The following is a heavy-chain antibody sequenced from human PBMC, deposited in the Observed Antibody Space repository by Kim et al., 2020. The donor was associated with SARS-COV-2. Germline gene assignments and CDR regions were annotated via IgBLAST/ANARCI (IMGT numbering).Heavy chain of an antibody. CDR1: GFTFDDYA. D-gene: IGHD3-3*01. V-gene: IGHV3-43*02. CDR2: ISGDGGST. Sequence: GGSLRLSCAASGFTFDDYAMHWVRQAPGKGLEWVSLISGDGGSTYYADSVKGRFTISRDNSKNSLYLQMNSLRTEDTALYYCAKEYYDFWSGFRTEMDVWGQGTTVTVSS. J-gene: IGHJ6*02. CDR3: AKEYYDFWSGFRTEMDV.